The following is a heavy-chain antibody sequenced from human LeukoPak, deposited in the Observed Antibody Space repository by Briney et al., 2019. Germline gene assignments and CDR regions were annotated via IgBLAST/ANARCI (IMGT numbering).Heavy chain of an antibody. CDR2: IYHSGST. Sequence: SQPLSLTCALSGGSISSGGYSWSWIRQPPGNGLEWIGYIYHSGSTYYNPSLKSRVTISVDRSKNQFSLKLSSVTAADTAVYYCARTRGYQEPDAFDIWGQGTMVTVSS. CDR1: GGSISSGGYS. CDR3: ARTRGYQEPDAFDI. J-gene: IGHJ3*02. D-gene: IGHD3-22*01. V-gene: IGHV4-30-2*01.